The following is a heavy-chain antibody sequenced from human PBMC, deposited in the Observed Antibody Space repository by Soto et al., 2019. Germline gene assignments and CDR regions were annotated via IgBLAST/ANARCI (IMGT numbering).Heavy chain of an antibody. CDR1: GFTFSYYY. CDR3: ARDRDSNYEPLNY. V-gene: IGHV3-11*01. J-gene: IGHJ4*02. CDR2: ISSSGSTI. Sequence: PGGSLRLSCAASGFTFSYYYMSWIRQAPGKGLEWVSYISSSGSTIYYADSVKGRFTISRDNAKNSLYLQMNSLRAEDTAVYYCARDRDSNYEPLNYWGQGTLVTVSS. D-gene: IGHD4-4*01.